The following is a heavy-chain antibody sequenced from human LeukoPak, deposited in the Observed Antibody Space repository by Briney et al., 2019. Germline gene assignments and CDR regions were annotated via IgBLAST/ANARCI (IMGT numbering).Heavy chain of an antibody. Sequence: GGSLRLSCAASGFSFSRYWMHWVRQAPGKGLVWVSRIDEGGSTTSYADSVKGRFTISRDNAKHTVYLQMNSLRGEDTAIYYCTRSGGLDAWGQGATVTVSS. CDR2: IDEGGSTT. CDR1: GFSFSRYW. CDR3: TRSGGLDA. V-gene: IGHV3-74*01. J-gene: IGHJ6*02. D-gene: IGHD6-25*01.